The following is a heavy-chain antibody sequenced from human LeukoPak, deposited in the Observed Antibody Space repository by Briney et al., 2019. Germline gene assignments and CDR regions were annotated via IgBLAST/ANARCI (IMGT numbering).Heavy chain of an antibody. J-gene: IGHJ4*02. Sequence: PGGSLRLSCAASGFTFRSYLMAWVRQAPGKGLEWVSSITTGGDNTNYADSVKGRFTISRDNSKNTLYLQVNSLRAADTAIYYCAKVQEMDTILPPFHYWGQGTLVTVSS. V-gene: IGHV3-23*01. D-gene: IGHD5-24*01. CDR3: AKVQEMDTILPPFHY. CDR2: ITTGGDNT. CDR1: GFTFRSYL.